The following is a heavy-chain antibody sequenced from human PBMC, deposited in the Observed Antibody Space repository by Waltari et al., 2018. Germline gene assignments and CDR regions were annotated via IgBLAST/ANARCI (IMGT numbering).Heavy chain of an antibody. CDR1: GGSISSGSYY. CDR3: ARGGVPRFWSGYLDWFDP. J-gene: IGHJ5*02. V-gene: IGHV4-61*09. D-gene: IGHD3-3*01. CDR2: IYTGGTT. Sequence: QVQLQESGPGLVKPSQTLSLTCTVSGGSISSGSYYWSWIRQPAGKGLEWIGNIYTGGTTDYNPSLKSRVTISVDTSKNQFSLKLSSVTAADTAVYYCARGGVPRFWSGYLDWFDPWGQGTLVTVSS.